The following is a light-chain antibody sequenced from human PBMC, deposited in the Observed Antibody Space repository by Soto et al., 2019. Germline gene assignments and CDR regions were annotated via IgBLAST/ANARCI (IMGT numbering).Light chain of an antibody. CDR1: QSVRNW. CDR3: QQFNTYSYT. CDR2: DAS. Sequence: DIQMTQSPSTLSASVGDRVTITCRASQSVRNWLAWYQQKPGKAPKLLIYDASSLESGVPSGFSGSGFGTEFTLTISSLQPDDFATYYCQQFNTYSYTFGQGTRVEIK. V-gene: IGKV1-5*01. J-gene: IGKJ2*01.